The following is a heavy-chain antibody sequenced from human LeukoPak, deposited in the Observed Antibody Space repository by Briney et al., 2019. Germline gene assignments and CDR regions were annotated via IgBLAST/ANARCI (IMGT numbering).Heavy chain of an antibody. Sequence: PSETLSLTCTVSGGSISSSSYYWGWIRQPPGKGLEWIGSIYYSGSTYYNPSLKSRVTISVDTSKNQFSLKLSSVTAADTAVYYCARGGIKWLVFFDYWGQGTLVTVSS. CDR3: ARGGIKWLVFFDY. CDR2: IYYSGST. J-gene: IGHJ4*02. D-gene: IGHD6-19*01. CDR1: GGSISSSSYY. V-gene: IGHV4-39*07.